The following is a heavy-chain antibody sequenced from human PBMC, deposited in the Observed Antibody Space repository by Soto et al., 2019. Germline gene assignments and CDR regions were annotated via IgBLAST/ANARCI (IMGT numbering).Heavy chain of an antibody. D-gene: IGHD5-12*01. CDR3: AREASGYDF. Sequence: SVKVSCKASGGTFSSFGISWVRQAPGQGLEWMGGIIPVFGRPNYAQRFRGRLTITADESTNTSYMELIDLTSEDTAVYYCAREASGYDFWGQGTQATVSS. CDR1: GGTFSSFG. V-gene: IGHV1-69*13. J-gene: IGHJ1*01. CDR2: IIPVFGRP.